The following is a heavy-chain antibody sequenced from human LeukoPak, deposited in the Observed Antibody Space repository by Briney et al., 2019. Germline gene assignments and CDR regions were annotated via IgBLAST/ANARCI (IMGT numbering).Heavy chain of an antibody. D-gene: IGHD5-24*01. V-gene: IGHV3-23*01. CDR2: LSPSGADT. CDR3: ARRAYNWGAFDI. CDR1: GFTFTNYA. Sequence: GGSLRLSCAASGFTFTNYAMNWVRQAPGKGMEWVSTLSPSGADTYYADSVRGRFTISRDISKNTLYLQMNSLRAEDTAVYYCARRAYNWGAFDIWGQGTMVTVSS. J-gene: IGHJ3*02.